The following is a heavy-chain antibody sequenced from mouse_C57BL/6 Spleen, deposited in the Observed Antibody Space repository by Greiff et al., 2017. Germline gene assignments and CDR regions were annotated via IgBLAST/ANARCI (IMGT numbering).Heavy chain of an antibody. J-gene: IGHJ4*01. Sequence: QVQLQQSGAELVRPGTSVKVSCKASGYAFTNYLLGWVKQRPGQGLEWIGVINPGSGGTNYNGKFKGKATLTADKSSSTAYMQLSSLTSEDSAVYFCARGDCYYAMDYWGQGTTVTVSS. CDR1: GYAFTNYL. V-gene: IGHV1-54*01. D-gene: IGHD2-13*01. CDR2: INPGSGGT. CDR3: ARGDCYYAMDY.